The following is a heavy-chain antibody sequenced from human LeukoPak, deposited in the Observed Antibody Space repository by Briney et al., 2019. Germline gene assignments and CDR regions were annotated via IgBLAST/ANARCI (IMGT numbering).Heavy chain of an antibody. CDR3: ARRNLFDY. Sequence: PGGSLRLSCAASGFTFTSYWMNWVRQAPGKGLEWVAGIKQDGSDKYYVDSVKGRFTISRDNAKNSVYLQMNSLRADDTAVYYRARRNLFDYWGQGTLVTVSS. CDR1: GFTFTSYW. CDR2: IKQDGSDK. J-gene: IGHJ4*02. V-gene: IGHV3-7*01.